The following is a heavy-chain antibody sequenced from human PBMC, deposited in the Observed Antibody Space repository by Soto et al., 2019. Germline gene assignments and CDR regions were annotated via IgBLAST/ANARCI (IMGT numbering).Heavy chain of an antibody. J-gene: IGHJ5*02. D-gene: IGHD3-16*01. Sequence: QVQLVQSGAEVKRPGASVKVSCKASGDTLSNFDFNWVRQATGQGLEWMGWMYPNNGQTAYARTFQGRVTMTWNSSTSTAYMELSSLTSEDTAVYYCATMIRGLIHWLDPWGQGTLVTVSS. CDR1: GDTLSNFD. V-gene: IGHV1-8*01. CDR3: ATMIRGLIHWLDP. CDR2: MYPNNGQT.